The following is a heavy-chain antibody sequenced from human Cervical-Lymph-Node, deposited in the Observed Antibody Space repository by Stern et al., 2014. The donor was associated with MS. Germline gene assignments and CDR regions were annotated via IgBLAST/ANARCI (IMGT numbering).Heavy chain of an antibody. CDR2: INTNTGNP. D-gene: IGHD2-15*01. Sequence: QVQLVQSESELKKPGASEKVSCKASGYTFTSYAMIWVRQAPGQGLEWMGWINTNTGNPTYAQALTGRFVFSLDTSVRPAYLQIHSLRAEDTAVYYCARRRCSGGGCYFDDWGQGTLVTVSS. CDR3: ARRRCSGGGCYFDD. V-gene: IGHV7-4-1*01. CDR1: GYTFTSYA. J-gene: IGHJ4*02.